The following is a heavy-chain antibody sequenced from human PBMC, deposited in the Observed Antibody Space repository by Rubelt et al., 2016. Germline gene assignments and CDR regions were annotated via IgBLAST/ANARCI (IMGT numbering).Heavy chain of an antibody. D-gene: IGHD3-9*01. V-gene: IGHV3-64*01. J-gene: IGHJ2*01. Sequence: ANSVKGRFTISRDNSKNTLYLQMGSLRAEDMDVYYCARADILTGMPWYFDLWGRGTLVTVSS. CDR3: ARADILTGMPWYFDL.